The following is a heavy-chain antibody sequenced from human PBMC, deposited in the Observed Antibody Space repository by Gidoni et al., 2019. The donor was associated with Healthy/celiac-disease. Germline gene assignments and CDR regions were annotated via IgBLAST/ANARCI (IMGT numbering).Heavy chain of an antibody. CDR3: AGTYYDFWSGYYWDY. D-gene: IGHD3-3*01. Sequence: NTNYNPSLKSRVTMSVDTSKNQFSLKLSSVTAADTAVYYCAGTYYDFWSGYYWDYWGQGTLVTVSS. CDR2: NT. V-gene: IGHV4-4*07. J-gene: IGHJ4*02.